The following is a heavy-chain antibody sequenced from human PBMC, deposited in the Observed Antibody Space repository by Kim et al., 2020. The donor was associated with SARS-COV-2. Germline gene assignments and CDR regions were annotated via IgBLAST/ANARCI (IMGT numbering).Heavy chain of an antibody. CDR2: IGTAGDT. CDR1: GFTFSSYD. D-gene: IGHD3-3*01. J-gene: IGHJ6*02. V-gene: IGHV3-13*01. CDR3: ARGSDYDFWSGYHHYGMDV. Sequence: GGSLRLSCAASGFTFSSYDMHWVRQATGKGLEWVSAIGTAGDTYYPGSVKGRFTISRENAKNSLYLQMNSLIAGDTAVYYCARGSDYDFWSGYHHYGMDVWGQGTTVTVSS.